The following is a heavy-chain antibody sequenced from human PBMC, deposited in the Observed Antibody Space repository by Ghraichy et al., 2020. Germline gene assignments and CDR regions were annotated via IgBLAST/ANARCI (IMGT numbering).Heavy chain of an antibody. Sequence: GGSLRLSCAASGFTFSSYAMHWVRQAPGKGLEWVVVISYDGSNKYYADSVKGRFTISRDNSKNTLYLQMNSLRAEDTAVYYCARDLFVDTAMVNPFDYWGQGTLVTVSS. J-gene: IGHJ4*02. CDR1: GFTFSSYA. D-gene: IGHD5-18*01. CDR3: ARDLFVDTAMVNPFDY. CDR2: ISYDGSNK. V-gene: IGHV3-30-3*01.